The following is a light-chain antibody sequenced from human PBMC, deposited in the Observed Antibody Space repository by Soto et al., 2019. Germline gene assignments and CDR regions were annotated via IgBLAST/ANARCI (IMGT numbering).Light chain of an antibody. Sequence: DTQMTQSPSSLSASVGDTVTITCQASRDIADSLNWYQQRAGQAPKLLIYDASNLQSGVPSRFSGSGNGTSFLLTIKSLQPEDFATYYCQQYDDPFTFGGGTKVEIK. CDR3: QQYDDPFT. V-gene: IGKV1-33*01. CDR1: RDIADS. CDR2: DAS. J-gene: IGKJ4*01.